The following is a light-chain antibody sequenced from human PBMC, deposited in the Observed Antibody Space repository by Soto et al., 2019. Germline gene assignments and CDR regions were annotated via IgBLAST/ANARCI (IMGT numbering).Light chain of an antibody. CDR1: QSIRNF. V-gene: IGKV1-39*01. CDR3: QQTSSAPLYT. Sequence: DIPLTQSPSSLSASVGDRVTISCRASQSIRNFLNWYQQKPGQAPKLLIYAASSLVSGVPSRFSGSGSVTDFILTISSLQPEDVATYYCQQTSSAPLYTFGQGTKLEI. J-gene: IGKJ2*01. CDR2: AAS.